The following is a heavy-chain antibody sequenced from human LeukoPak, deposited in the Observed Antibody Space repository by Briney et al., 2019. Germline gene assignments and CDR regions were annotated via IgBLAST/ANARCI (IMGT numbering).Heavy chain of an antibody. CDR3: ARGLGDSSSSGNFDY. CDR1: GYTFTSYD. V-gene: IGHV1-8*01. D-gene: IGHD6-6*01. CDR2: MNPNSGNT. Sequence: GASVKVSCKASGYTFTSYDINWVRQATGQGLEWMGWMNPNSGNTGYAQKFQGRVTMTRHTSISTAYMELSSLRSEDTAVYYCARGLGDSSSSGNFDYWGQGTLVTVSS. J-gene: IGHJ4*02.